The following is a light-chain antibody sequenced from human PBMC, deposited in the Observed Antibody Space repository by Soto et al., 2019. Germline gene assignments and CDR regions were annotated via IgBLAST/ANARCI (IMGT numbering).Light chain of an antibody. V-gene: IGKV3-11*01. J-gene: IGKJ4*01. CDR3: LQRSNWPLT. Sequence: EIVWTQSPATLSLSPGEGATLSCRASQTVDYYLAWYQQKPGQAPRLLIYDASKRATGIPARFSGSGSGTDFTHTISSLDPEDFALYYCLQRSNWPLTFGGGTRVEIK. CDR2: DAS. CDR1: QTVDYY.